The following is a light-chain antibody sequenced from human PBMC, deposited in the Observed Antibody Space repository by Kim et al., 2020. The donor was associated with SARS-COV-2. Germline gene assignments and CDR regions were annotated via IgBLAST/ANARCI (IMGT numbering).Light chain of an antibody. Sequence: GQRCTISWSGSTSNIGSNTVNWYQQVPGTAPKLLIYLNSQRPSGVPDRFSGSKSGTSASLAISGLQSEDEADYYCATWDDSPDGPVFGGGTKLTVL. J-gene: IGLJ2*01. V-gene: IGLV1-44*01. CDR2: LNS. CDR3: ATWDDSPDGPV. CDR1: TSNIGSNT.